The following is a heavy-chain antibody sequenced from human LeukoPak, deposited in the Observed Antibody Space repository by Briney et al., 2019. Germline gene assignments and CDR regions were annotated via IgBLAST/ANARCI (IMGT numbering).Heavy chain of an antibody. D-gene: IGHD2-15*01. CDR2: ISGSSRHI. J-gene: IGHJ4*02. CDR1: GFTFSDYT. CDR3: ARDAARHCSGGSCCSDY. Sequence: PGGSLRLSCAASGFTFSDYTMNWVRQAPGEGLEYVSSISGSSRHIYYADSVKGRFTISRDNTKSSLYLQMNSLRVEDMAVYYCARDAARHCSGGSCCSDYWGQGTLVTVSS. V-gene: IGHV3-21*01.